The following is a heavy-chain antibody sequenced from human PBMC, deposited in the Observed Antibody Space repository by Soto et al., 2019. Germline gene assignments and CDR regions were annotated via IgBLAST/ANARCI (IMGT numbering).Heavy chain of an antibody. CDR1: GGSVNNADYC. V-gene: IGHV4-31*03. CDR3: ARDAGYGGSRGGMDV. Sequence: QVRLEESGPGLVKPSETLSLICSVSGGSVNNADYCWSWIRHHPENGLEGIGYIYYSGSTRYNPSFKPRAALSIDTSKNQFSLRLNSVTVADTAVYFCARDAGYGGSRGGMDVWGRGTTVTVSS. J-gene: IGHJ6*02. D-gene: IGHD4-17*01. CDR2: IYYSGST.